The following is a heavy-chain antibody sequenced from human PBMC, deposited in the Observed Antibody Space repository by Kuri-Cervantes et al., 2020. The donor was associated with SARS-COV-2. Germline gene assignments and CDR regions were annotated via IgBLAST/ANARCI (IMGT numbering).Heavy chain of an antibody. CDR3: ARIKAGSGSRYYYYYMDV. CDR2: IFGDDDK. Sequence: SGPTLLKPRQTLTLTCTFSGFSLNTSGVGVGWIRQPPEKALEWLALIFGDDDKRYGPSLKSRLTITKDTSKNQVVLAMTNMDPVDTGTYYCARIKAGSGSRYYYYYMDVWGKGTTVTVSS. J-gene: IGHJ6*03. CDR1: GFSLNTSGVG. D-gene: IGHD3-10*01. V-gene: IGHV2-5*05.